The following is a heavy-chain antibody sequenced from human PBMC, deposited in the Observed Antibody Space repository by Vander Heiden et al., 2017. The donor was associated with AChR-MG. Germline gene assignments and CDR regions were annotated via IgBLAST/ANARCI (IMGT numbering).Heavy chain of an antibody. CDR2: ISGSGGST. Sequence: VQLLESGGGLVQPGGSLRLSCAASGFTFSSYAMSWVRQAPGKGLEWVSAISGSGGSTYYADSVKGRFTISRDNSKNTLYLQMNSLRAEDTAVYYCAASDTAMVTGGYYFDYWGQGTLVTVSS. J-gene: IGHJ4*02. V-gene: IGHV3-23*01. CDR1: GFTFSSYA. CDR3: AASDTAMVTGGYYFDY. D-gene: IGHD5-18*01.